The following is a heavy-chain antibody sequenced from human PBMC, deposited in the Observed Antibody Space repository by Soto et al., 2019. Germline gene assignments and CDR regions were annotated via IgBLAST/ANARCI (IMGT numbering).Heavy chain of an antibody. CDR3: ARLFYDSSGYLDY. J-gene: IGHJ4*02. CDR1: GGSLRRYY. Sequence: PQTLSLTCTVSGGSLRRYYWSWIRQPPGKGLEWIGYIYYSGSTNYNPSLKSRVTISVDTSKNQFSLKLSSVTAADTAVYYCARLFYDSSGYLDYWGQGTLVTVS. V-gene: IGHV4-59*08. D-gene: IGHD3-22*01. CDR2: IYYSGST.